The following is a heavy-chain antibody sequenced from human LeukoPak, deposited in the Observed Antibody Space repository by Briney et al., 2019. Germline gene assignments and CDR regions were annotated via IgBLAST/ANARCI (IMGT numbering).Heavy chain of an antibody. Sequence: GGSLRLSCAASGFTFSDYDMHWVRQVTGRGLEWVSIIGTVGDTYYRDSVKGRFTISRENANNSLYLQMNSLRGGDTAVYYCARFGPDAFDIWGPGTMVTVSS. CDR1: GFTFSDYD. J-gene: IGHJ3*02. D-gene: IGHD3-16*01. CDR2: IGTVGDT. CDR3: ARFGPDAFDI. V-gene: IGHV3-13*01.